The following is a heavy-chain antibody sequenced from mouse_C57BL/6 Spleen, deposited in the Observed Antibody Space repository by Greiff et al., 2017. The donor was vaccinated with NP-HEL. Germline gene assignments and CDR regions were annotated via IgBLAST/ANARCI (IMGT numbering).Heavy chain of an antibody. D-gene: IGHD1-1*01. CDR1: GYTFTSYW. CDR3: ARLDVSSFDY. V-gene: IGHV1-69*01. Sequence: QVHVKQPGAELVMPGASVKLSCKASGYTFTSYWMHWVKQRPGQGLEWIGEIDPSDSYTNYNQKFKGKSTLTVDKSSSTAYMQLSSLTSEDSAVYYCARLDVSSFDYWGQGTTLTVSS. J-gene: IGHJ2*01. CDR2: IDPSDSYT.